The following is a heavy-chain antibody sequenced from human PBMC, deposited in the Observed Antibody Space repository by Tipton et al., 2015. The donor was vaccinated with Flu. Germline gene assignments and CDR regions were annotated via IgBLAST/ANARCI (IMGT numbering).Heavy chain of an antibody. CDR1: GITLSDFW. Sequence: SLRLSCEASGITLSDFWMNWVCRAPGTGLEWVSIIKQYGSEKYYVDSVKGRFTISRDNAKNSLYLQMNNVGVEDTAVYYCVGGWEWRPDHWGQGTPVTVSS. J-gene: IGHJ1*01. D-gene: IGHD3-3*01. CDR2: IKQYGSEK. V-gene: IGHV3-7*04. CDR3: VGGWEWRPDH.